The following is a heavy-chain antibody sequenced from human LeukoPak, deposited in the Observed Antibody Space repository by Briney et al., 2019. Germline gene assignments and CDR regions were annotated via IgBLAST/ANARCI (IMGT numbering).Heavy chain of an antibody. D-gene: IGHD1-26*01. J-gene: IGHJ4*02. V-gene: IGHV4-4*02. CDR2: VHLSGAT. CDR3: TRESGAFSPFGF. CDR1: GVSITTTNW. Sequence: SGTLSLTCAVSGVSITTTNWWSWVRQPPGKGLEWIGEVHLSGATNYNPSLESRVSMSIDKSKNHLSLEVTSVTAVDTAIYYCTRESGAFSPFGFWGQGTLLTVSS.